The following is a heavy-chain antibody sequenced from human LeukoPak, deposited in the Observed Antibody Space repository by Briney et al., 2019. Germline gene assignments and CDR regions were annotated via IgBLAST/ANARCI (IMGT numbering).Heavy chain of an antibody. CDR2: IYYSGST. CDR1: GGSISSSSYY. J-gene: IGHJ4*02. D-gene: IGHD4-17*01. V-gene: IGHV4-39*01. CDR3: ARGPDYGDYVRGSFVDY. Sequence: SETLSLTCTVSGGSISSSSYYWGWIRQPPGKGLEWIGSIYYSGSTYYSPSLKSRVTISVDTSKNQFSLKLSSVTAADTAVYYCARGPDYGDYVRGSFVDYWGQGTLVTVSS.